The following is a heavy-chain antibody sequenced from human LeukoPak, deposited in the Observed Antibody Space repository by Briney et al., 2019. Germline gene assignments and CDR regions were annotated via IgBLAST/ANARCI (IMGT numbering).Heavy chain of an antibody. CDR1: GFSFSSFA. CDR3: ARDTAGGWFDP. J-gene: IGHJ5*02. D-gene: IGHD4-23*01. Sequence: AGGSLRLSCSASGFSFSSFAMHWVRQAPGKGLEWVSSISSSSSYIYYADSVKGRFTISRDNAKNSLYLQMNSLRAEDTAVYYCARDTAGGWFDPWGQGTLVTVPS. V-gene: IGHV3-21*01. CDR2: ISSSSSYI.